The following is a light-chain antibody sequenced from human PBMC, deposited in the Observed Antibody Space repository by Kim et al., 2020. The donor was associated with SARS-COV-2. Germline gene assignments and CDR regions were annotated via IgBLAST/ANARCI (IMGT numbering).Light chain of an antibody. Sequence: PGGTVTLTCASSTGTVTNRHYPYWLQQRPGQAPRALIYETSNKYSWTPARFSGSLLGGKAALTLSGAQPEDEADYFCLLSYSGARVFGGGTQLTVL. CDR1: TGTVTNRHY. V-gene: IGLV7-46*01. J-gene: IGLJ3*02. CDR3: LLSYSGARV. CDR2: ETS.